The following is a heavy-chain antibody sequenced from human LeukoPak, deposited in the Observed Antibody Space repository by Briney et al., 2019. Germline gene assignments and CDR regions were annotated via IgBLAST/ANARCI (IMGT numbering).Heavy chain of an antibody. CDR2: IYYSGST. CDR1: GGSISSYY. J-gene: IGHJ4*02. D-gene: IGHD3-10*01. Sequence: SETLSLTCTVSGGSISSYYWSWIRQPPGKGLEWIGYIYYSGSTNYNPSLKSRVTISVDTSKNQFSLNLSSVTAADTAVYYCARDRAVYARGFDYWGQGTLVTVSS. CDR3: ARDRAVYARGFDY. V-gene: IGHV4-59*01.